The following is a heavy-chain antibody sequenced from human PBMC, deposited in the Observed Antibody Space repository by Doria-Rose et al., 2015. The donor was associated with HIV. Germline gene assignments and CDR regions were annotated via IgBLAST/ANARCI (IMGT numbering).Heavy chain of an antibody. D-gene: IGHD1-26*01. CDR3: TRDNGGAAVGASYY. V-gene: IGHV3-49*04. Sequence: FTTSGFTFGDSTLSWVRQAPGKGLEWVGFIRTKAYFGTPEYAASVKGRFTISRDDSKNIAYLQMTSLKTEDTAVYFCTRDNGGAAVGASYYWGQGTLVTVSS. CDR1: GFTFGDST. J-gene: IGHJ4*02. CDR2: IRTKAYFGTP.